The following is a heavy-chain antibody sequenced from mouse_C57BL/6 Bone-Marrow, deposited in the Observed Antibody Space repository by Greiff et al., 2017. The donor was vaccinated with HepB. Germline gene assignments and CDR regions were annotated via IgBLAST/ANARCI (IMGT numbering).Heavy chain of an antibody. CDR2: IDPSDSYT. J-gene: IGHJ2*01. CDR1: GYTFTSYW. D-gene: IGHD4-1*01. Sequence: VQLQQPGAELVMPGASVKLSCKASGYTFTSYWMHWVKQRPGQGLEWIGEIDPSDSYTNYNQKFKGKSTLTVDKSSSTAYMQLSSLTSEDSAVYYCARRKLGHYFDYWGQGTTLTVSS. CDR3: ARRKLGHYFDY. V-gene: IGHV1-69*01.